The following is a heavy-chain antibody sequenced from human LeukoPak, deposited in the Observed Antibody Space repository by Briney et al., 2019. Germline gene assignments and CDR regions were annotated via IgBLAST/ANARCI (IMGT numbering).Heavy chain of an antibody. CDR2: INAGNGNT. D-gene: IGHD3-22*01. Sequence: GASVKVSCKASGYTFTTYAMHWVRPAPGQRPEWMGWINAGNGNTQYSQRFQGRVTITRDTSASTAYMELSSLRSEDTAVYYCARGGSSYNDEHEEFDYWGQGTVVTVSS. CDR1: GYTFTTYA. CDR3: ARGGSSYNDEHEEFDY. V-gene: IGHV1-3*01. J-gene: IGHJ4*02.